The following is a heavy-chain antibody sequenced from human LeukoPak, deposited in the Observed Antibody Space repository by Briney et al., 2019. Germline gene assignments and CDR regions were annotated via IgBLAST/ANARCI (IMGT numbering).Heavy chain of an antibody. CDR1: GDSISSYY. Sequence: SETLSLTCTVSGDSISSYYWSWIRQPPGKGLEWIGSIYYSGSTYYNPSLKSRVTMSVDTSKNQFSLKLSSVTAADTAVYYCARGRGDYGLNYFDYWGQGTLVTVSS. CDR3: ARGRGDYGLNYFDY. V-gene: IGHV4-59*04. J-gene: IGHJ4*02. CDR2: IYYSGST. D-gene: IGHD4-17*01.